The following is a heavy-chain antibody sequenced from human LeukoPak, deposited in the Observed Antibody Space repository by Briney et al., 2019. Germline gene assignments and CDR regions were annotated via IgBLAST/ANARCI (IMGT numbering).Heavy chain of an antibody. CDR2: LYTGGTT. V-gene: IGHV3-66*01. Sequence: PGGSLRLSCAASGFTVSNNYMTWVRQAPGKGLEWVPVLYTGGTTYYADSVKGRFTISRDNSKNTVYLDMNSLRAEDTAVYYCARAVDIVATTPFDLWGQGTMVTVSS. J-gene: IGHJ3*01. D-gene: IGHD5-12*01. CDR3: ARAVDIVATTPFDL. CDR1: GFTVSNNY.